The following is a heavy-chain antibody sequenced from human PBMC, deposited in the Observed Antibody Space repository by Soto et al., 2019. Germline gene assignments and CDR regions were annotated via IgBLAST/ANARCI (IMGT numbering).Heavy chain of an antibody. CDR1: GGSMNNGGYY. Sequence: PSETLSLTXSVSGGSMNNGGYYWSWIRQLPGKGLEWIGYIYSNGDTYYNPSLKSRLTISVDTSKNQFSLNLTSVTAADTAVYYCARRGGSSSRYYYYALDVWGQGTTVTVSS. J-gene: IGHJ6*02. CDR2: IYSNGDT. D-gene: IGHD6-6*01. V-gene: IGHV4-31*02. CDR3: ARRGGSSSRYYYYALDV.